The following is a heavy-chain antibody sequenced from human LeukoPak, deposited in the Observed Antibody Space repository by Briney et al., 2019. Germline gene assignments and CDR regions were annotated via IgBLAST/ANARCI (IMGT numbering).Heavy chain of an antibody. CDR1: GFIFSNYW. CDR2: INSDGSST. D-gene: IGHD3-22*01. V-gene: IGHV3-74*01. Sequence: PGGSLRLSCAASGFIFSNYWMLWVRQAPGEGLVWVSRINSDGSSTSYADSVKGRFTIFRDNAKNTLYLQMNSLRAEDTAVYYCARVRGGYYSAYSGQGTLVTVS. CDR3: ARVRGGYYSAY. J-gene: IGHJ4*02.